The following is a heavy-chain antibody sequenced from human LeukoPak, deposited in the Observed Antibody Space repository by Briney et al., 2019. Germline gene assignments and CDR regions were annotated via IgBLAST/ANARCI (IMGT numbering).Heavy chain of an antibody. Sequence: PGGSLRLFCAASGFTFSSYAMSWVRQAPGKGLEGVSDISGSGGSTYYADSVKGRFTISRDNSKNTLYLQMNSLRAEDTAVYYCAKDYSSGFDYWGQGTLVTVSS. CDR1: GFTFSSYA. V-gene: IGHV3-23*01. D-gene: IGHD3-22*01. CDR3: AKDYSSGFDY. CDR2: ISGSGGST. J-gene: IGHJ4*02.